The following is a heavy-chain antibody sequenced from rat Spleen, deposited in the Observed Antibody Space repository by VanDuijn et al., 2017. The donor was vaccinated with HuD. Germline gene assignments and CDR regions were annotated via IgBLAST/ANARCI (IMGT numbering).Heavy chain of an antibody. V-gene: IGHV5-20*01. J-gene: IGHJ1*01. CDR1: GFIFSDYH. CDR2: INYDGTNI. D-gene: IGHD1-2*01. Sequence: EVQLVESGGGLVQPGRSLKISCAASGFIFSDYHLAWVRQAPTKGLEWVASINYDGTNIHYRDSVKGRFTVSRDNAKSSLYLQMDSLRSEDTATYHCAEDMSRTIAARSYRYFDFWGPGTMVTVSS. CDR3: AEDMSRTIAARSYRYFDF.